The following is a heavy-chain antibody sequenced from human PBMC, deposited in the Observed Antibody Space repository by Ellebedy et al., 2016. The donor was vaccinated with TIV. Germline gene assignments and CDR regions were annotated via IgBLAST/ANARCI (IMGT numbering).Heavy chain of an antibody. Sequence: ASVKVSXXASGYTFHSYGINWVRQAPGQGLEWMGWISAYNGNTTYTQKFQGRVTMTTDTSTSTAYMELRSLRSDDTAVYYCARDLELGTAVAGTEFDYWGQGTLVTVSS. CDR2: ISAYNGNT. J-gene: IGHJ4*02. D-gene: IGHD6-19*01. V-gene: IGHV1-18*04. CDR1: GYTFHSYG. CDR3: ARDLELGTAVAGTEFDY.